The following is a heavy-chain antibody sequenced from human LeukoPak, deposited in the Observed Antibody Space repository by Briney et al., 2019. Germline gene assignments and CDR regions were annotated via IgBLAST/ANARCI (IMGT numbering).Heavy chain of an antibody. V-gene: IGHV1-18*01. D-gene: IGHD6-13*01. CDR3: AKVAGDRMDY. J-gene: IGHJ4*02. CDR2: ISANSGKT. Sequence: ASVNVSCKASGYNFATYGFYWVRQAPGHGLEWMGWISANSGKTTYAQKFQGRVTMTTDTSTTTAYMELRTLRPDDTAVYYCAKVAGDRMDYWGQGTLVTVSS. CDR1: GYNFATYG.